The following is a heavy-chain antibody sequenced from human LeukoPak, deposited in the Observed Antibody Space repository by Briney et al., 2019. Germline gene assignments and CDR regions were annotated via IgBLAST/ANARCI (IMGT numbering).Heavy chain of an antibody. CDR2: INPNSGGT. CDR3: ASDDYGDYGAFDI. Sequence: ASVKVSCKASEYTFTGSYMHWVRQAPGQGLEWMGWINPNSGGTNYAQKFQGRVTMTRDTSISTAYMELSRLRSDDTAVYYCASDDYGDYGAFDIWGQGTMVTVSS. V-gene: IGHV1-2*02. CDR1: EYTFTGSY. J-gene: IGHJ3*02. D-gene: IGHD4-17*01.